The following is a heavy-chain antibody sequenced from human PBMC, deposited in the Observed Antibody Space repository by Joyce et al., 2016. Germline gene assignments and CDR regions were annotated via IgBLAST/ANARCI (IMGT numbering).Heavy chain of an antibody. CDR2: ISGSGGST. V-gene: IGHV3-23*01. J-gene: IGHJ6*02. CDR1: DLTFSSYA. Sequence: EVQVLESGGGLVQPGGSLRLSCAASDLTFSSYAMTWVRQAPGKGVEWVSAISGSGGSTHYADSVKGRFTIARDNAKNTLYLQMNSLRAEDTAIYYCAKLLYAQYYYGMDVWGQGTTVTVSS. D-gene: IGHD2/OR15-2a*01. CDR3: AKLLYAQYYYGMDV.